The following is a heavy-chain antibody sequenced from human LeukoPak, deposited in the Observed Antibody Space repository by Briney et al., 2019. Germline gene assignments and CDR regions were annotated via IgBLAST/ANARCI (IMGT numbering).Heavy chain of an antibody. CDR3: AKSVDN. V-gene: IGHV3-23*01. Sequence: GGSLRLSCAASGFTFSNSDMEWVRQAPGKGLEWVSAISVGGGSTYYADSVKGRFTISRDNSKNTLNLQMNSLRAEDTAVYYCAKSVDNWGQGTLVTVSS. CDR1: GFTFSNSD. J-gene: IGHJ4*02. CDR2: ISVGGGST.